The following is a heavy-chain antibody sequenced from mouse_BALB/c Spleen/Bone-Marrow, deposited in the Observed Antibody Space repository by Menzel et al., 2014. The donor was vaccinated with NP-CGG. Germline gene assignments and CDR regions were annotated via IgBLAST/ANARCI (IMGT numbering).Heavy chain of an antibody. CDR1: GYTFTSFY. V-gene: IGHV1S56*01. Sequence: VKLQESGPELVKPGASVRISCKASGYTFTSFYIHWVRQRPGQGLEWIGWIYPGDFSTKYNEKFKGKATLTADKSSSTASMQLSSLTSEDSAVYFCARKSQRAYDSMIYWRQGTSVTVSS. J-gene: IGHJ4*01. CDR3: ARKSQRAYDSMIY. CDR2: IYPGDFST. D-gene: IGHD2-4*01.